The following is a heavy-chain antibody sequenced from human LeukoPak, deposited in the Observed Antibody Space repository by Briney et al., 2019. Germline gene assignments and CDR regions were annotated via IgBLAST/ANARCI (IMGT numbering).Heavy chain of an antibody. Sequence: GGSLRLSCAASGFTFSRYGMHWVRQAPGKGLEWVAVIWDDGSNKYYADSVKGRFTISRDNSKNTLYLEMNSLRVEDTAVYYCARDDIAAAGTAGHPWGQGTLVTVSS. V-gene: IGHV3-33*01. J-gene: IGHJ5*02. CDR2: IWDDGSNK. D-gene: IGHD6-13*01. CDR3: ARDDIAAAGTAGHP. CDR1: GFTFSRYG.